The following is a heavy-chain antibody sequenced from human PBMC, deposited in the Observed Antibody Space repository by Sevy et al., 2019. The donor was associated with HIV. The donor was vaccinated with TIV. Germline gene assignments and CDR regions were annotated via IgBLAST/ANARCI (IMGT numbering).Heavy chain of an antibody. CDR2: IIPVLGVT. D-gene: IGHD3-3*01. CDR3: AREPGSGDYSH. Sequence: ASVKVSCKASGGTFSTTAISWVRQAPGQGLEWMGRIIPVLGVTKYAQKFQGRVTITADKSTSTAYMELSSVTFEDTAFYYCAREPGSGDYSHWGQGTLVTVSS. V-gene: IGHV1-69*04. J-gene: IGHJ4*02. CDR1: GGTFSTTA.